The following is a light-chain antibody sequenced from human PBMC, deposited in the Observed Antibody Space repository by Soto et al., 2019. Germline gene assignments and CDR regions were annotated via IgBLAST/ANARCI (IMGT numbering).Light chain of an antibody. CDR2: DVS. Sequence: QSALTQPASVSGSPGQSITISCTGTSSDVGGYNYVSWYQHHPGKAPKLMIYDVSNRPSGVSNRFSGPKSGNTASLTISGLQAEDEADYYCSSYISNSTGVFGGGTKLTVL. CDR1: SSDVGGYNY. V-gene: IGLV2-14*03. J-gene: IGLJ3*02. CDR3: SSYISNSTGV.